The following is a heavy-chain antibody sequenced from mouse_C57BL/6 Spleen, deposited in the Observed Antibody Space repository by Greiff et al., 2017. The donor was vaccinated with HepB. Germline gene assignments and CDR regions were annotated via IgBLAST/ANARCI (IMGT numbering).Heavy chain of an antibody. Sequence: VKLQQPGAELVKPGASVKLSCKASGYTFTSYWMHWVKQRPGQGLEWIGMIHPNSGSTNYNEKFKSKATLTVDKSSSTAYMQLSSLTSEDSAVYYCAKGVATDYFDYWGQGTTLTVSS. V-gene: IGHV1-64*01. CDR2: IHPNSGST. CDR1: GYTFTSYW. J-gene: IGHJ2*01. D-gene: IGHD1-1*01. CDR3: AKGVATDYFDY.